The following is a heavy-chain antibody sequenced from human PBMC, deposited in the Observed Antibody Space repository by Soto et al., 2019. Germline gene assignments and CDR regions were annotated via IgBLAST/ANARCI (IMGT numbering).Heavy chain of an antibody. J-gene: IGHJ4*02. V-gene: IGHV1-8*01. Sequence: QVQLVQSGAEVKKPGASVKVSCKASGSTFSTLDLNWLRQAPGQGLDWMGWMHANTGLTGHAQKFQGRLSMTRDTSISTAYMELSSLRADDTAVYYCARYIFGQGFISWGQGTLVTVSS. D-gene: IGHD3-10*01. CDR3: ARYIFGQGFIS. CDR1: GSTFSTLD. CDR2: MHANTGLT.